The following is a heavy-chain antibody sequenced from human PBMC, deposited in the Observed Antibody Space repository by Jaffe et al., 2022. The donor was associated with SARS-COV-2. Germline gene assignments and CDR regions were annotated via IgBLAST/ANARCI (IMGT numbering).Heavy chain of an antibody. CDR2: IFSNDEK. Sequence: QVTLKESGPVLMKPTETLTLTCTVSGFSLSDITMGVTWIRQPPGKALEWLAHIFSNDEKSYSTSLKSRLTISKDTSKRQVVLIMTNVDPVDTATYYCARTTYHDIFMDVWGKGTTVTVSS. D-gene: IGHD3-9*01. J-gene: IGHJ6*03. CDR3: ARTTYHDIFMDV. V-gene: IGHV2-26*01. CDR1: GFSLSDITMG.